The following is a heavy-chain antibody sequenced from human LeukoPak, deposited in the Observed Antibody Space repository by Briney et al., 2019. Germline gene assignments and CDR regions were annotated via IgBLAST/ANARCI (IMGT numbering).Heavy chain of an antibody. CDR3: ARDRTWNSSGWYKGYYFDY. D-gene: IGHD6-19*01. CDR2: ISWDGGST. J-gene: IGHJ4*02. Sequence: GGSLRLSCAASGFTFDDYTMHWVRQAPGKGLEWVSLISWDGGSTYYADSVKGRFTISRDNSKNSLYLQMNSLRAEDTAVYYCARDRTWNSSGWYKGYYFDYWGQGTLVTVSS. V-gene: IGHV3-43*01. CDR1: GFTFDDYT.